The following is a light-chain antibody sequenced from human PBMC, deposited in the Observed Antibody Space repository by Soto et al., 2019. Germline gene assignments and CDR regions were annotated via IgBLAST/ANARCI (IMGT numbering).Light chain of an antibody. J-gene: IGKJ4*01. V-gene: IGKV1-39*01. CDR3: QQSYSGPLT. CDR2: AAS. Sequence: DIQMTQPPSSLSASVGDRVTITCRASQSISSYLNWYQQKPGKAPKVLIYAASSLQSGVPSRFSGIGSGTDFTLSISSLQPEDFATYYCQQSYSGPLTFGGGTKVEIK. CDR1: QSISSY.